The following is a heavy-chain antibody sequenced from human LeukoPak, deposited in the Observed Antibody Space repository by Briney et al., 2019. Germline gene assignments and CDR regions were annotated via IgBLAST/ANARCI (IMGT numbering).Heavy chain of an antibody. D-gene: IGHD6-13*01. V-gene: IGHV3-23*01. CDR1: GFTFRTCA. Sequence: PGGSLRLSCAASGFTFRTCAFTWVRQAPGKGLEWVSAISGSGANTYYADSAKGRFTISRDNSKNTLYLQMNSLRAEDTAVYYCARVQQQHTDYWGQGTLVTVSS. J-gene: IGHJ4*02. CDR2: ISGSGANT. CDR3: ARVQQQHTDY.